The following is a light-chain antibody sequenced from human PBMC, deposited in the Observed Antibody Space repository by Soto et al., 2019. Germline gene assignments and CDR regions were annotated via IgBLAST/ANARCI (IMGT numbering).Light chain of an antibody. Sequence: QSALTQPASVSGSPGQSITISCTGTSSDVGGYNYVSWYQQHPGKAPKLTIFEVSNRPSGVSNRFSGSKSGNTASLTISGLQAEDEADYYCSSYTSSNTGVFGTGTKLTVL. CDR3: SSYTSSNTGV. CDR2: EVS. V-gene: IGLV2-14*01. CDR1: SSDVGGYNY. J-gene: IGLJ1*01.